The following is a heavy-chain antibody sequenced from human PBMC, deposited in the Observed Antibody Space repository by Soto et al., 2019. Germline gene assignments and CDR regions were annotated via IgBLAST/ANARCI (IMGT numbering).Heavy chain of an antibody. CDR1: GYTLTELS. V-gene: IGHV1-24*01. D-gene: IGHD6-19*01. CDR2: FDPEDGET. J-gene: IGHJ5*02. CDR3: ARVPYSSPNWFDP. Sequence: ASVKVSCKVSGYTLTELSMHWVRQAPGKGLEWMGGFDPEDGETIYAQKFQGRVTITADESTSTAYMELSSLRSEDTAVYYCARVPYSSPNWFDPWGQGTLVTVSS.